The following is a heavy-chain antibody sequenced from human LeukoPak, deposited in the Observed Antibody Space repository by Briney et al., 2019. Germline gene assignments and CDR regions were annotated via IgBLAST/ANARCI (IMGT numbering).Heavy chain of an antibody. CDR1: GFSVSNYY. V-gene: IGHV3-66*03. CDR2: IRGSGAT. D-gene: IGHD3-16*01. Sequence: GGSLRLSCAGSGFSVSNYYMNWVRQAPGKGLEWVSLIRGSGATFYADSVKGRFPISRDNSKNTIYLQMNRLRVEDTAVYFCARDRAVTQVWVEFDSWGQGTQVTVSS. CDR3: ARDRAVTQVWVEFDS. J-gene: IGHJ5*01.